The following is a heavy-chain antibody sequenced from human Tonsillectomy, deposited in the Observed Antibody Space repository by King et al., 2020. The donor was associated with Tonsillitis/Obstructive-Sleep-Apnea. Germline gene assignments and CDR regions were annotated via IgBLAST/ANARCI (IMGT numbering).Heavy chain of an antibody. J-gene: IGHJ3*02. CDR2: SYYSGSI. D-gene: IGHD3-9*01. Sequence: QLQESGPGLVKPSETLSLTCTVSGVSISSYFWSWIRQPPGTGLEWIGYSYYSGSINYNPYLKTRVTIPVDTSKTHFSLKLSSVTAADTAVYYCARERGYDILTGYIPFDIWGQGTMVTVSS. V-gene: IGHV4-59*01. CDR3: ARERGYDILTGYIPFDI. CDR1: GVSISSYF.